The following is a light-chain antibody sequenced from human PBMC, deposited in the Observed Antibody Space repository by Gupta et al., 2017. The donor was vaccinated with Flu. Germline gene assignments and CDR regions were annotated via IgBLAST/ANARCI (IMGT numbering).Light chain of an antibody. CDR3: SSYAGNTYV. CDR1: SSDVGGYTY. CDR2: EVS. V-gene: IGLV2-8*01. Sequence: QSALTQPRSASGSPGQSVTISCTGTSSDVGGYTYVSWYQQHPGKAPKVMIYEVSKRPSGVPDRFFGSKSGNTASLTVSGLQAEDEADYYCSSYAGNTYVFGTGTKVTVL. J-gene: IGLJ1*01.